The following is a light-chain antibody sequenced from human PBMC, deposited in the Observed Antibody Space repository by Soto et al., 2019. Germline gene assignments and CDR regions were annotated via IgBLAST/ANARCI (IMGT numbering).Light chain of an antibody. CDR1: QSISSIS. CDR3: QQYGSVYT. V-gene: IGKV3-20*01. J-gene: IGKJ2*01. CDR2: GAS. Sequence: EIVLTQSPGTLSLSPGERATLSCRASQSISSISVAWYQQRPGQAPRLLIYGASTRATGIPDRFSGSGSGTDFTLTISRLESEDFAVYYCQQYGSVYTFGQGTKLEIK.